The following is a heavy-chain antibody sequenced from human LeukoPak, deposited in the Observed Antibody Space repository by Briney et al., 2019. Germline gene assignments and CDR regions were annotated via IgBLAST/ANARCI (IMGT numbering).Heavy chain of an antibody. V-gene: IGHV3-11*04. CDR2: ISSGDSTI. Sequence: GGSLRLSCAASGFTFSDYYMSWIRQAPGKGLEWVSYISSGDSTIYYADSVKGRFTISRDNSKNTLYLQMNSLRAEDTAVYYCAKDEGAAAGPFDYWGQGTLVTVSS. J-gene: IGHJ4*02. CDR1: GFTFSDYY. CDR3: AKDEGAAAGPFDY. D-gene: IGHD6-13*01.